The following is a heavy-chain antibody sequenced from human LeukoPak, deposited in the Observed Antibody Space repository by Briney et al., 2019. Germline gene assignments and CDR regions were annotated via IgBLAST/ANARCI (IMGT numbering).Heavy chain of an antibody. J-gene: IGHJ4*02. D-gene: IGHD6-19*01. CDR2: INPIGTT. V-gene: IGHV4-61*02. Sequence: SETLSLTCTVSGGSINSGSYYWTWIRQPAGQGLEWIGRINPIGTTDYNPSLKSRVTISVDTSKNQFSLKLTPVTAADTAVYYCARAQQWLPFTYWGQGTLVTVSP. CDR3: ARAQQWLPFTY. CDR1: GGSINSGSYY.